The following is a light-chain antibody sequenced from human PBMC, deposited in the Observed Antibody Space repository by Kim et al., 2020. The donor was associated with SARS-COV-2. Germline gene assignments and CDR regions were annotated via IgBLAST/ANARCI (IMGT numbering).Light chain of an antibody. Sequence: SYELTQPPSVSVAPEKTARITCGGCNIGSKSVHWYQQKPGQAPVVVIYYDSDRPSEIPERFSGSNAGNAATLTISWVEAGDETDYYCQVWDSNSNHRVFGGGTKLTVL. CDR3: QVWDSNSNHRV. CDR1: NIGSKS. CDR2: YDS. J-gene: IGLJ3*02. V-gene: IGLV3-21*04.